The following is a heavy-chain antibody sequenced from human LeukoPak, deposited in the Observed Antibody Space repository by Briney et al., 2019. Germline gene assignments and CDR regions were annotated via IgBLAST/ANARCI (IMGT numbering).Heavy chain of an antibody. D-gene: IGHD3-10*01. Sequence: ASVKVSCKVSGYTLTELSMHWVRQAPGKGLEWRGGFDPEEGETIYAQKFQGRGTMTEDTSTATAYMELSSLRSEDTAVYYCATDNPIITMVRGALDYWGQGTLVTVSS. CDR2: FDPEEGET. CDR1: GYTLTELS. V-gene: IGHV1-24*01. J-gene: IGHJ4*02. CDR3: ATDNPIITMVRGALDY.